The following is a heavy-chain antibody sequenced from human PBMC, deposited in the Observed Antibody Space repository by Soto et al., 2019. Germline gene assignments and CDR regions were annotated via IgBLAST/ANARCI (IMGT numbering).Heavy chain of an antibody. J-gene: IGHJ5*02. D-gene: IGHD1-20*01. Sequence: SETLSLTCAVYGVSFIGYYWSWILQPPGKGLEWIGEINHSGSTNYNPSPKSRVTISVDTSKNQFSLKLSSVTAADTAVYYCARGGVYNCHPRRLAPRAQGTLVTVSS. CDR1: GVSFIGYY. CDR2: INHSGST. V-gene: IGHV4-34*01. CDR3: ARGGVYNCHPRRLAP.